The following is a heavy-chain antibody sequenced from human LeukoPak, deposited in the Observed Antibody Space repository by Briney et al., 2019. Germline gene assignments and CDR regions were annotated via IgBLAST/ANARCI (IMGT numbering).Heavy chain of an antibody. Sequence: SETLSLTCAVYGGSFSGYYWSWIRQPPGKGLEWIGEINHSGSTNYNPSLKSRVTISVDTSKNQFSLKLSSVTAADTAVCYCARSSVWYKNFDYWGQGTLVTVSS. V-gene: IGHV4-34*01. CDR1: GGSFSGYY. J-gene: IGHJ4*02. CDR3: ARSSVWYKNFDY. D-gene: IGHD1-1*01. CDR2: INHSGST.